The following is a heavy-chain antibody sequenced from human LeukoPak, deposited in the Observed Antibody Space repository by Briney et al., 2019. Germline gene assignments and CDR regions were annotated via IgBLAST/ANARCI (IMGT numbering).Heavy chain of an antibody. CDR1: GGSFSGYY. Sequence: SETLSLTCAVYGGSFSGYYWNWIRQPPGKGLEWIGEINPSGSTNYNPSLKSQVTISVDTSKNQFSLRLSSVTAADTAVYYCAKAGTTGIHHWFDPWGQGNLVTVSS. V-gene: IGHV4-34*01. J-gene: IGHJ5*02. D-gene: IGHD1-1*01. CDR2: INPSGST. CDR3: AKAGTTGIHHWFDP.